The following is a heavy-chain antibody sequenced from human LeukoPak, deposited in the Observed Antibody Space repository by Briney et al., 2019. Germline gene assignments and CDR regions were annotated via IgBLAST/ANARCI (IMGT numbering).Heavy chain of an antibody. V-gene: IGHV5-51*01. Sequence: GASLKISCKGSGSSFTSYWIGWVRPMPGKGLGWTGIIYPGDSDTRYSPSFQGQVTISADKSTSTAYLQWSSLKASDTAMYYCARAPLYCSGGSCYGDFDYWGQGTLVTVSS. CDR1: GSSFTSYW. D-gene: IGHD2-15*01. CDR2: IYPGDSDT. CDR3: ARAPLYCSGGSCYGDFDY. J-gene: IGHJ4*02.